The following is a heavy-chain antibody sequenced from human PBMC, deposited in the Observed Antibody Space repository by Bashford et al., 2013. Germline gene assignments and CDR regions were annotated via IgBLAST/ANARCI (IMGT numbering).Heavy chain of an antibody. CDR1: GGSISSYY. V-gene: IGHV4-59*01. CDR3: ARALVDYIWGSYRSEFDY. Sequence: SETLSLTCSVSGGSISSYYWSWIRQPPGKGLEWIGYIYYSGSTNYNPSLKSRVTISVDTSKNQFSLKLSSVTAADTAVYYCARALVDYIWGSYRSEFDYWGQGTLVTVSS. CDR2: IYYSGST. J-gene: IGHJ4*02. D-gene: IGHD3-16*02.